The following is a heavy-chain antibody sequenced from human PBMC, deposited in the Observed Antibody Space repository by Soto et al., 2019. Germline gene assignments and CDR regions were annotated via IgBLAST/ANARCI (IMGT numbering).Heavy chain of an antibody. CDR1: GFTFSSYS. CDR2: ISSSSSYI. V-gene: IGHV3-21*01. CDR3: ARGNYDFWSGYYTDNNNWFDP. Sequence: GGSLRLSCAASGFTFSSYSMNWVRQAPGKGLEWVSSISSSSSYIYYADSVKGRFTISRDNAKNSLYLQMNSLRAEDTAVYYCARGNYDFWSGYYTDNNNWFDPWGQGTLVTVSS. D-gene: IGHD3-3*01. J-gene: IGHJ5*02.